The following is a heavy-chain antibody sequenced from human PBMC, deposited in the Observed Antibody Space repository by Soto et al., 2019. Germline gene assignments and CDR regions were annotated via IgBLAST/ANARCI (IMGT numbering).Heavy chain of an antibody. CDR2: MNPNSGNT. Sequence: ASVKVSCKASGYTFTSYDINWVRQATGQGLEWMGWMNPNSGNTGYAQKFQGRVPMTRNTSISTAYMELSSLRSEDTAVYYCARYSSSFESDYYGMDVWGQGTTVTVSS. CDR3: ARYSSSFESDYYGMDV. CDR1: GYTFTSYD. J-gene: IGHJ6*02. V-gene: IGHV1-8*01. D-gene: IGHD6-13*01.